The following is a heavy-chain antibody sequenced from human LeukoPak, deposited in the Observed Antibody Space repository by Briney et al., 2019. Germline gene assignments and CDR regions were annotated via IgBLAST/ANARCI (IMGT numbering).Heavy chain of an antibody. D-gene: IGHD6-19*01. V-gene: IGHV3-74*01. CDR1: GFTFSSYW. CDR2: INSDGSST. J-gene: IGHJ6*03. Sequence: GGSLRLSCAASGFTFSSYWMHWVRQAPGKGLVWVSRINSDGSSTNYAASVKGRFTISRDNAKNTLYLQMNSLRAEDTAVYYCARDLEYRSGWPGYYYYMDVWGKGTTVTVSS. CDR3: ARDLEYRSGWPGYYYYMDV.